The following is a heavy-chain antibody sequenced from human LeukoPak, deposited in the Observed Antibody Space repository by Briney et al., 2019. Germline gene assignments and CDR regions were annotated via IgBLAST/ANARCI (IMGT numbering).Heavy chain of an antibody. CDR1: GLIFSDYS. CDR2: INPLASSI. D-gene: IGHD3-22*01. J-gene: IGHJ4*02. Sequence: GGSLRLSCEASGLIFSDYSFNWIRQAPGKGLEWVASINPLASSIYYADSVRGRFIISRDNAKRVVYLQMDSLRAKDTAFYFCARLRRNFDRTGYYYYYDYWGRGTLVTVSS. V-gene: IGHV3-21*01. CDR3: ARLRRNFDRTGYYYYYDY.